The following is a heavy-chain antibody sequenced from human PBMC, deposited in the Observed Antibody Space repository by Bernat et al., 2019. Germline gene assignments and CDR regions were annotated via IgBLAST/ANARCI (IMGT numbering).Heavy chain of an antibody. V-gene: IGHV1-3*01. CDR2: INAANGNT. D-gene: IGHD4-17*01. Sequence: QVQIVQSGAEVKKPGASVKVSCKTSGYTFTNRAIHWVRQAPGQRLEWMGWINAANGNTKYSQKFQGRVTITRDTSASTVYMDLSSLRSEDTAVYYCARDYGYFYYYMDVWGKGTTVTVSS. CDR3: ARDYGYFYYYMDV. J-gene: IGHJ6*03. CDR1: GYTFTNRA.